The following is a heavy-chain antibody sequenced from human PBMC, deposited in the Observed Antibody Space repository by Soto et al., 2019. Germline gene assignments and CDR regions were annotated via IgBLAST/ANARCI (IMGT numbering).Heavy chain of an antibody. V-gene: IGHV4-39*01. CDR2: IYYSGST. Sequence: SETLSLTCTVSGCSISSSSYYWGWIRQPPGKGLEWIGSIYYSGSTYYNPSLKSRVTISVDTSKNQFSLKLSSVTAADTAVYYCARPSGWYSSDFDYWGQGTLVTVSS. D-gene: IGHD6-19*01. CDR1: GCSISSSSYY. J-gene: IGHJ4*02. CDR3: ARPSGWYSSDFDY.